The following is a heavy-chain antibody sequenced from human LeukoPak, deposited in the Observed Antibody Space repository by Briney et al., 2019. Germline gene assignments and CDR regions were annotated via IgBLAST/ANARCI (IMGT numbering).Heavy chain of an antibody. CDR3: SRSSGWLSVY. D-gene: IGHD6-19*01. CDR2: IRRKLDGGTA. CDR1: GFTFGEYL. Sequence: GGSLRLSCTASGFTFGEYLMRWFRQAPGKGLEWIGFIRRKLDGGTAEYAASVKGKFTISRDDSTSIAYLQMNSLKTEHTSVYYCSRSSGWLSVYWGQGTLVTVSS. J-gene: IGHJ4*02. V-gene: IGHV3-49*03.